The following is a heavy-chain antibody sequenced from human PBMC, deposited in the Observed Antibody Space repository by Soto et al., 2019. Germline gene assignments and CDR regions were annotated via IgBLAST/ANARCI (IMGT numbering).Heavy chain of an antibody. CDR1: GYSFTSYW. CDR2: IYPGDSDT. CDR3: ARHPLTTVVTRGFDY. V-gene: IGHV5-51*01. D-gene: IGHD4-17*01. J-gene: IGHJ4*02. Sequence: HGESLKISCKGSGYSFTSYWIGWVRQMPGKGLEWMGIIYPGDSDTRYSPSFQGQVTISADKSISTAYLQWSSLKASDTAMYYCARHPLTTVVTRGFDYWGQGTLVTVSS.